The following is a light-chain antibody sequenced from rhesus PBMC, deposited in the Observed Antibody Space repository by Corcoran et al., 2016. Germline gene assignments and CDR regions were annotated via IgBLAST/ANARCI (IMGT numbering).Light chain of an antibody. J-gene: IGKJ1*01. V-gene: IGKV1-28*03. Sequence: DIQMTQSPSSLSAFVGDTVTITCRASQGFSSYLNWFQQKRGKAPKLLIYDISNLESGIPSRFSGSGSGTDFTLTISSMRPEEFAACYSLPHNSYPRTFGQGTKVEIK. CDR3: LPHNSYPRT. CDR1: QGFSSY. CDR2: DIS.